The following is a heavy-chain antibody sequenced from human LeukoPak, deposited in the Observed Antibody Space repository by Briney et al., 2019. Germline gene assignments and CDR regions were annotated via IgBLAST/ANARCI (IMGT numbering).Heavy chain of an antibody. CDR2: IIPIFGTA. J-gene: IGHJ4*02. CDR3: ARETRVGATHYYFDY. V-gene: IGHV1-69*06. CDR1: GGTFSSYA. D-gene: IGHD1-26*01. Sequence: SVTVSCKASGGTFSSYAISWVRQAPGQGLEWMGGIIPIFGTANYAQKFQGRVTITADKSTSTAYMELSSLRSEDTAVYYCARETRVGATHYYFDYWGQGTLVTVSS.